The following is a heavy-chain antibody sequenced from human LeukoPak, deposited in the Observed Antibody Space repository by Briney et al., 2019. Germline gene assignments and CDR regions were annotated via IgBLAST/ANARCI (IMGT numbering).Heavy chain of an antibody. CDR2: ISSNGGST. J-gene: IGHJ4*02. CDR3: ARLWSGNDY. V-gene: IGHV3-64*02. CDR1: GFTFSSYT. D-gene: IGHD3-3*01. Sequence: GGSLRLSCAVSGFTFSSYTMHWVRQAPGKGLEYVSAISSNGGSTYYADSVKGRFTISRDNSKNTLYLQMGSLSAEDMAVYYCARLWSGNDYWGQGTLVTVSS.